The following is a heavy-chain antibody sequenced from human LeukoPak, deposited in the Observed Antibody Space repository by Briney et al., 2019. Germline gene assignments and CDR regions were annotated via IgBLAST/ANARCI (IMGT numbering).Heavy chain of an antibody. CDR1: GFTFSNAW. Sequence: GGSLRLSCAASGFTFSNAWMSWVRQAPGKGRECVGRIRRKTDGGTTDYAAPVKGRFTVSRDDSKNALYLQMNILKTEDTAMYYCTTRGGTSDYWGQGTLVTVSS. V-gene: IGHV3-15*01. J-gene: IGHJ4*02. CDR2: IRRKTDGGTT. D-gene: IGHD3-16*01. CDR3: TTRGGTSDY.